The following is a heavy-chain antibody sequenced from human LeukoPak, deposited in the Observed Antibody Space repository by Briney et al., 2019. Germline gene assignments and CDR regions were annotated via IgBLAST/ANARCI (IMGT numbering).Heavy chain of an antibody. V-gene: IGHV3-43*02. CDR2: ISGVGGST. CDR1: GFTFEDYA. D-gene: IGHD6-13*01. CDR3: AKDASSSWYQIRESDY. J-gene: IGHJ4*02. Sequence: GGSLRLSCAASGFTFEDYAMHWVRQAPGKGVEWVSLISGVGGSTYYADSVKGRFTISRDKSKNSLYLQTNSLRTEDTALYYCAKDASSSWYQIRESDYWGQGTLVTVSS.